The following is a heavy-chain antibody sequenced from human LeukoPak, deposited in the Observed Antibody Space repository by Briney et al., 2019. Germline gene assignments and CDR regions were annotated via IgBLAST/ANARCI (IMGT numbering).Heavy chain of an antibody. CDR2: VGGSGGVT. V-gene: IGHV3-23*01. CDR1: GFTFNLYA. Sequence: GGSLRLSCEGSGFTFNLYAMMWVRQVPGKGLEWVSAVGGSGGVTQYADSVKGRFTISRDNAKNSLYLQMNSLRAEDTAVYYCARDSVHGYYDSSGYSTLFDYWGQGTLVTVSS. J-gene: IGHJ4*02. D-gene: IGHD3-22*01. CDR3: ARDSVHGYYDSSGYSTLFDY.